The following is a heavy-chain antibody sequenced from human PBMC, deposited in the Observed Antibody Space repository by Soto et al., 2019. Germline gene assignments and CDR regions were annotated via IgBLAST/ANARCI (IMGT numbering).Heavy chain of an antibody. J-gene: IGHJ4*02. Sequence: PGGSLRLSCAASGFTFSSYGMHWVRQAPGKGLEWVAVISYDGSNKYYADSVKGRFTISRDNSKNTLYLQMNSLRAEDTAVYYCAKDPVDGYNPRTYFDYWGQGXLVTVYS. CDR1: GFTFSSYG. V-gene: IGHV3-30*18. CDR2: ISYDGSNK. D-gene: IGHD5-12*01. CDR3: AKDPVDGYNPRTYFDY.